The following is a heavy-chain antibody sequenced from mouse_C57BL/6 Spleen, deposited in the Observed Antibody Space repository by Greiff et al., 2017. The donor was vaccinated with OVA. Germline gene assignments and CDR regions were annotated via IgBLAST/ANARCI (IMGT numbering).Heavy chain of an antibody. CDR1: GFTFSSYA. Sequence: EVKVVESGGGLVKPGGSLKLSCAASGFTFSSYAMSWVRQTPEKRLEWVATISDGGSYTYYPDNVKGRFTISRDNAKNNLYLQMSHLKSEDTAMYYCARDIYYGNYDVFAYWGQGTLVTVSA. CDR2: ISDGGSYT. J-gene: IGHJ3*01. V-gene: IGHV5-4*01. CDR3: ARDIYYGNYDVFAY. D-gene: IGHD2-1*01.